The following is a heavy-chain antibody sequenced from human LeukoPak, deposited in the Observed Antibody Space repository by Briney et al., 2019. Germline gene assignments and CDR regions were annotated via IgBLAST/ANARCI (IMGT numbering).Heavy chain of an antibody. CDR3: AREDQWLRFFDY. Sequence: PGGSLRLSCAASGFTFSSYAMSWVRQAPGKGLEWVSSISSSSSYIYYADSVKGRFTISRDNAKNSLYLQMNSLRAEDTAVYYCAREDQWLRFFDYWGQGTLVTVSS. V-gene: IGHV3-21*01. CDR2: ISSSSSYI. CDR1: GFTFSSYA. J-gene: IGHJ4*02. D-gene: IGHD5-12*01.